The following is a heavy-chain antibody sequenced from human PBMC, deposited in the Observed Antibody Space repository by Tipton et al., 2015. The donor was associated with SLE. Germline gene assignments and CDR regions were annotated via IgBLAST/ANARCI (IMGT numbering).Heavy chain of an antibody. V-gene: IGHV4-61*02. CDR3: ARGYCSSTSCYTGADWYFDL. CDR2: IYTSGST. Sequence: TLSLTCTVSGGSISSGSYYWSWIRQPAGKGLEWIGRIYTSGSTNYNPSLKSRVTISVDTSKNQFSLKLSSVTAADTAVYYCARGYCSSTSCYTGADWYFDLWGRGTLVTVSS. J-gene: IGHJ2*01. CDR1: GGSISSGSYY. D-gene: IGHD2-2*02.